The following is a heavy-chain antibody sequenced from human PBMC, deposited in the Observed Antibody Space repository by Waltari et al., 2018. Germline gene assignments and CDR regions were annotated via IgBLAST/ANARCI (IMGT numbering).Heavy chain of an antibody. V-gene: IGHV3-23*04. CDR2: MSGVGGTI. J-gene: IGHJ6*02. Sequence: EVQLVASGGGLVQPGGSLSLSCEATGFTFGSSAMTWVRQVPGKGLEWLSAMSGVGGTIYYADSVQGRFIISRDPSKNTLFLQLNSLRVEDTAVYFCAKSLSDPTVGGLDVWGQGTPVTVSS. CDR1: GFTFGSSA. D-gene: IGHD1-26*01. CDR3: AKSLSDPTVGGLDV.